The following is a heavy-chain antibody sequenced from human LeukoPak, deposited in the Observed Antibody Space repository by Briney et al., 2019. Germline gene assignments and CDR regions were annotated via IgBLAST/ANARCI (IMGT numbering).Heavy chain of an antibody. J-gene: IGHJ4*02. CDR2: IVPIFGTA. V-gene: IGHV1-69*13. CDR1: GGTFSSYA. D-gene: IGHD6-13*01. CDR3: ARDPGIAAAGTRYFDY. Sequence: SVKVSCKASGGTFSSYAISWVRQAPGQGLEWMGGIVPIFGTANYAQKFQGRVTITADESTSTAYMELSSLRSEDTAVYYCARDPGIAAAGTRYFDYWGQGTLVTVSS.